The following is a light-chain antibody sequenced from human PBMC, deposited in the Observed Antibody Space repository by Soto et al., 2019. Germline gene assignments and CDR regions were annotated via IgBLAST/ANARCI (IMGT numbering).Light chain of an antibody. V-gene: IGLV2-8*01. CDR2: EVS. CDR3: SSYAGSNNHVV. CDR1: SSDVGGYNY. J-gene: IGLJ2*01. Sequence: QSVLTQPPSASGSPGQSVTISCTGTSSDVGGYNYVSWYQQHPGKAPKLMIYEVSKRPSGVPDRFSGSKSGNTAPLTVSGLQAEDEADYYCSSYAGSNNHVVFGGGTQLTVL.